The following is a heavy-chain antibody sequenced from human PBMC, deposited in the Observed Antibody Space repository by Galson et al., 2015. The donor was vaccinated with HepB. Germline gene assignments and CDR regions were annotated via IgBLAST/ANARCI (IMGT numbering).Heavy chain of an antibody. Sequence: SETLSLTCAVYGGSFSGYYWSWIRQPPGKGLEWIGEINHSGSTNYNPSLKSRVTISVDTSKNQFSLKLSSVTAADTAVYYCARDYDSSGYYYRKVFWFDPWGQGTLVAVSS. CDR2: INHSGST. CDR3: ARDYDSSGYYYRKVFWFDP. V-gene: IGHV4-34*01. J-gene: IGHJ5*02. CDR1: GGSFSGYY. D-gene: IGHD3-22*01.